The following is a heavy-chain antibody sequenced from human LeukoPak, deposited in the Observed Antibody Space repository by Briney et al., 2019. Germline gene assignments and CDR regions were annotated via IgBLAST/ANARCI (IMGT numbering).Heavy chain of an antibody. CDR3: ARARAAVVAATHWFDP. V-gene: IGHV3-33*01. J-gene: IGHJ5*02. D-gene: IGHD2-15*01. Sequence: GSLRLSCAASGFTFSSYGMHWVRQAPGKGLEWVAVIWYDGSNKYYADSVKGRFTISRDNSKNTLYLQMNSLRAEDTAVYYCARARAAVVAATHWFDPWGQGTLVTVSS. CDR2: IWYDGSNK. CDR1: GFTFSSYG.